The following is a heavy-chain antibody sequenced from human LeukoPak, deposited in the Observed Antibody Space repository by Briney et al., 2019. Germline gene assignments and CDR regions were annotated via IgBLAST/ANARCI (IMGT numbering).Heavy chain of an antibody. CDR3: AKDGGGCSGDSCYTYWYFDL. J-gene: IGHJ2*01. CDR1: GFTFDDYT. Sequence: GGSLRLSCAASGFTFDDYTMHWVRQAPGKGLEWVSLITWDANSTYYADSVKGRFTISRDNSKNSLYLQMNSLRTEDTALHYCAKDGGGCSGDSCYTYWYFDLWGRGTLVTVSS. CDR2: ITWDANST. D-gene: IGHD2-15*01. V-gene: IGHV3-43*01.